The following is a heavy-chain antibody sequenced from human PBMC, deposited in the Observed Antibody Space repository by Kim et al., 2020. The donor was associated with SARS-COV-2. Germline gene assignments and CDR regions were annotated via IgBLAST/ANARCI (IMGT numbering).Heavy chain of an antibody. Sequence: GGSLRLSCAASGFTFNTYGMHWVRQAPGKGLEWVAVIWYDGSNKYYADSVKGRFTISRDNSKNTLHLQMNSLRAEDTAVYYCARGNFLTFYYDSSGYFFDYWAQGPLLTVSS. CDR1: GFTFNTYG. CDR2: IWYDGSNK. J-gene: IGHJ4*02. D-gene: IGHD3-22*01. CDR3: ARGNFLTFYYDSSGYFFDY. V-gene: IGHV3-33*01.